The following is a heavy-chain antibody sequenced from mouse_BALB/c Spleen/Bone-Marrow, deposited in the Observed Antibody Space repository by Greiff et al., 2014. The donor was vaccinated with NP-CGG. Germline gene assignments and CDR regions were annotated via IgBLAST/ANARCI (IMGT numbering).Heavy chain of an antibody. CDR2: IYPHNGGN. D-gene: IGHD1-2*01. CDR3: ARSGGTTATTYYLDY. J-gene: IGHJ2*01. Sequence: EVQLQQSGPELVKPGASVKISCKASGYTFTDYNMHWVKQSHGKSLEWIVYIYPHNGGNGYNQKFKNKATLTVDSSSSTAYMELRSLTSEDSAVYYCARSGGTTATTYYLDYWGQGTTLTVSS. V-gene: IGHV1S29*02. CDR1: GYTFTDYN.